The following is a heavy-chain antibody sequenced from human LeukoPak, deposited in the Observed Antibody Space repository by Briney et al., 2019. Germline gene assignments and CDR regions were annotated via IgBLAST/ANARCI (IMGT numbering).Heavy chain of an antibody. CDR3: ARQRTAHYGEPFDL. V-gene: IGHV4-38-2*02. Sequence: SETLSLTCTVSGYSISSGYYWGWIRQPPGKGLEWIGTIYHSGSTYYNPSLKSRVTISVDTSKNQFSLKLSSATAADTAVYYCARQRTAHYGEPFDLWGRGTLVTVSS. CDR2: IYHSGST. J-gene: IGHJ2*01. CDR1: GYSISSGYY. D-gene: IGHD4-17*01.